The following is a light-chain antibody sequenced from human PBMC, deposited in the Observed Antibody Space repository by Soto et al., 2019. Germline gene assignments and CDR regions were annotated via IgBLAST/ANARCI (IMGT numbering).Light chain of an antibody. CDR2: DAS. V-gene: IGKV3D-20*02. CDR1: QSVSSSY. CDR3: QQRSNWPPT. Sequence: EIVLTQSPGTLSLSPGERATLSCSASQSVSSSYLAWYQQKPGQAPRLLIYDASNRATGIPARFSGSGSGTDFTLTISSLEPEDFAVYYCQQRSNWPPTFGQGTKVDIK. J-gene: IGKJ1*01.